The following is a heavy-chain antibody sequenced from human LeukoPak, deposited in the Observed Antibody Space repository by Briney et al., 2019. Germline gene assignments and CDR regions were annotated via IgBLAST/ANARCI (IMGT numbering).Heavy chain of an antibody. Sequence: GASVKVSCKASGYTFSNYGISWVRQAPGLGLEWMGWTSYNGNTYHAQKFQDRVTMTTDTSTTTAYMELRSLESDDTAVYYCARHSGSGWQALGYWGQGTLVTVSS. CDR3: ARHSGSGWQALGY. D-gene: IGHD6-19*01. J-gene: IGHJ4*02. CDR1: GYTFSNYG. CDR2: TSYNGNT. V-gene: IGHV1-18*04.